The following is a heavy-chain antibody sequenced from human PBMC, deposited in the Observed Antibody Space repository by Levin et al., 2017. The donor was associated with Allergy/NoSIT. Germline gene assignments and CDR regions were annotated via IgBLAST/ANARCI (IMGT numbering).Heavy chain of an antibody. J-gene: IGHJ6*02. V-gene: IGHV3-15*01. Sequence: GESLKISCAASGFTFSNAWMSWVRQAPGKGLEWVGRIKSKTDGGTTDYAAPVKGRITISRDDSKNTLYLQMNSLKTEDTAVYYCTTDVISPHCSSTSCYESGGEGDYYDYGMDVWGQGTTVTVSS. D-gene: IGHD2-2*01. CDR2: IKSKTDGGTT. CDR1: GFTFSNAW. CDR3: TTDVISPHCSSTSCYESGGEGDYYDYGMDV.